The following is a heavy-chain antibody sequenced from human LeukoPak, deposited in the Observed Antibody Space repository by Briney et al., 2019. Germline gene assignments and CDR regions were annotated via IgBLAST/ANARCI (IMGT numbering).Heavy chain of an antibody. CDR3: ARGLTGDFDY. CDR1: GGSISSSGYF. Sequence: SETLSLTCTVSGGSISSSGYFWGWIRQPPGKGLEWIGNIYYSGSTNYNPSLKSRVTISVDTSKNQFSLKLSSVTAADTAVYYCARGLTGDFDYWGQGTLVTVSS. J-gene: IGHJ4*02. V-gene: IGHV4-39*07. D-gene: IGHD7-27*01. CDR2: IYYSGST.